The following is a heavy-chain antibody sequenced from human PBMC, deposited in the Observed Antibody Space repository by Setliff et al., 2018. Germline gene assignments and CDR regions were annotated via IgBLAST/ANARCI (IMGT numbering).Heavy chain of an antibody. CDR3: ARLGATVKRGYFDF. Sequence: PSETLSLTCSVSGASITSGGFYWTWIRQPAGKGLEWIGHISPSGSTTYNPSLKSRVTLSVDTSKNQFSLNLSSVTAADTAVYYCARLGATVKRGYFDFWGQGTLVTVSS. V-gene: IGHV4-61*09. CDR2: ISPSGST. D-gene: IGHD1-26*01. CDR1: GASITSGGFY. J-gene: IGHJ4*02.